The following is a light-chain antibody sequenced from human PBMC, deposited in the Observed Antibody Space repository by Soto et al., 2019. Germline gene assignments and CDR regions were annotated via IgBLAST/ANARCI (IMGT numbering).Light chain of an antibody. CDR2: AAS. V-gene: IGKV1-39*01. J-gene: IGKJ2*01. CDR3: LQSYSTPSYT. Sequence: DIQMTQSPSSLSASVGDRVTITCRASQSISSYLNWYQQKPGKAPKLLIYAASSLQSGVPSRFSGSGSVTDFTLTISSLQPEDFATYYCLQSYSTPSYTFGQGTKLDIK. CDR1: QSISSY.